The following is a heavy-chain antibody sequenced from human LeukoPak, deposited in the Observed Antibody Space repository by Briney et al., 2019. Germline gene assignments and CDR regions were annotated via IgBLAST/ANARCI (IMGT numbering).Heavy chain of an antibody. V-gene: IGHV4-39*01. CDR1: GDSISSTSYY. J-gene: IGHJ4*01. CDR3: ASRVYVLGSFNY. Sequence: SETLSLTCTVSGDSISSTSYYWDWIRQPPGKGLEWIGSIYNSGTTYYNPSLKSRVTISVDTSKNQFSLKVSSVTAADTAVYYCASRVYVLGSFNYWGQGTLVTVSS. CDR2: IYNSGTT. D-gene: IGHD3-16*01.